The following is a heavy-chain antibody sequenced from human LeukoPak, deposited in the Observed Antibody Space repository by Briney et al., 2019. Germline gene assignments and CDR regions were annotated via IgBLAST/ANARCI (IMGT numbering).Heavy chain of an antibody. V-gene: IGHV4-34*12. CDR1: GESLRGHY. Sequence: SETLSLTCAVNGESLRGHYWTWIRQPPGKGLEWIGQIVHSGGTTYNPSLKSRVTISVDTSKNQFSLRVNSVTAADTAVYYCARRTRVGCYLDLWGRGTPVTASS. CDR2: IVHSGGT. J-gene: IGHJ2*01. D-gene: IGHD3-10*01. CDR3: ARRTRVGCYLDL.